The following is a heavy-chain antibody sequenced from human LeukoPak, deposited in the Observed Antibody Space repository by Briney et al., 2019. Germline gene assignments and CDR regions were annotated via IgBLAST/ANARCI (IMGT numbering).Heavy chain of an antibody. Sequence: GGSLRLSRAASGFTFSSYAMSWVRQAPGKGLEWVSAISGSGGSTYYADSVKGRFTISRDNSKNTLYLQMNSLRAEDTAVYYCAKDVAPLIAAAGLFDYWGQGTLVTVSS. D-gene: IGHD6-13*01. CDR1: GFTFSSYA. V-gene: IGHV3-23*01. J-gene: IGHJ4*02. CDR2: ISGSGGST. CDR3: AKDVAPLIAAAGLFDY.